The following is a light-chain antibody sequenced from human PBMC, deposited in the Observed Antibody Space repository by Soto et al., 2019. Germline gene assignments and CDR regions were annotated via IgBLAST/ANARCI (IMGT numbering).Light chain of an antibody. J-gene: IGLJ1*01. CDR2: DVT. CDR1: SSDVGGYNY. V-gene: IGLV2-8*01. Sequence: QSGKTHSPPASASPEQTITISCTGTSSDVGGYNYVSWYQQHPGKAPKLMIYDVTKRPSGVPDRFSGSKSGNTASLTVSGLLAEDEADYYCSSYAGTHLVLGTGAEVTVL. CDR3: SSYAGTHLV.